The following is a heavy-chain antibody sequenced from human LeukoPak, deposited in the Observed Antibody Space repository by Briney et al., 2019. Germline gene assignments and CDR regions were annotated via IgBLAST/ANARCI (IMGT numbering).Heavy chain of an antibody. Sequence: ASVKVSCKASGYTFTSYYMHWVRQAPGQGLEWMGIINPSGGSTSYAQKFQGRVTMTRDTSTCTVYMELSSLRSEDTAVYYCAVTGFTYGSGSYYNIDYWGQGTLVTVSS. CDR3: AVTGFTYGSGSYYNIDY. CDR1: GYTFTSYY. D-gene: IGHD3-10*01. J-gene: IGHJ4*02. V-gene: IGHV1-46*01. CDR2: INPSGGST.